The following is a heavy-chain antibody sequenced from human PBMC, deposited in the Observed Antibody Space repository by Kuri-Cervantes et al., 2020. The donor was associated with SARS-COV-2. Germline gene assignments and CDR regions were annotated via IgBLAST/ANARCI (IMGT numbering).Heavy chain of an antibody. Sequence: SVKVSCKASGGTFSSYAISWVRQAPGQGLEWMGRIIPILGTANYAQKFQGRVTITADKSTSTAYMELSSLRPEDTAVYYCARASTYCSSTSCYDYYYMDVWGKGTTVTVSS. D-gene: IGHD2-2*01. CDR3: ARASTYCSSTSCYDYYYMDV. CDR1: GGTFSSYA. J-gene: IGHJ6*03. CDR2: IIPILGTA. V-gene: IGHV1-69*04.